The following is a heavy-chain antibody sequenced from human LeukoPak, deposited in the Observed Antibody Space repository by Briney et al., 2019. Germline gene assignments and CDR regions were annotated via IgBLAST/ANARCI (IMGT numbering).Heavy chain of an antibody. Sequence: GGSLRLSCAASGFTFSSSWMTWVRQAPGKGLEWVANIKQDGSDKYYVDSVKGRFTISRDNAKNSLYLQMNSLRAEDTAVYYCVSFYETYWGRGTLVTVSS. CDR3: VSFYETY. J-gene: IGHJ4*02. V-gene: IGHV3-7*01. CDR2: IKQDGSDK. CDR1: GFTFSSSW. D-gene: IGHD2/OR15-2a*01.